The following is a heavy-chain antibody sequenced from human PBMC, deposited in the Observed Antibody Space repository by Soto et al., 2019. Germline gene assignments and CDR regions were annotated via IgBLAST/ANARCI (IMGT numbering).Heavy chain of an antibody. D-gene: IGHD3-3*01. CDR1: GCSISSYY. J-gene: IGHJ5*02. Sequence: SETLSLTCTFSGCSISSYYWSWIRQPPGEGLEWIGYIYYSGSTNYNPSLKSRVTISVDTSKNQFSLKLSSVTAADTAVYYCARDRTATYYDFWSGYYAGGNWFDPWGQGTLVTVSS. V-gene: IGHV4-59*01. CDR2: IYYSGST. CDR3: ARDRTATYYDFWSGYYAGGNWFDP.